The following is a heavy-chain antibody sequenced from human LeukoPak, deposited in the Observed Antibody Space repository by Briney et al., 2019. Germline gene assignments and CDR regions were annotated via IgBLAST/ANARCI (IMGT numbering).Heavy chain of an antibody. CDR2: IIPILGIA. J-gene: IGHJ4*02. CDR3: ARDCGGDCYWYYFDY. D-gene: IGHD2-21*02. V-gene: IGHV1-69*04. CDR1: GGTFSSYA. Sequence: SVKVSCKASGGTFSSYAISWVRQAPGQGLEWMGRIIPILGIANYAQKFQGRVTITADKSTSTAYMELSSLRSEDTAVYYCARDCGGDCYWYYFDYRGQGTLVTVSS.